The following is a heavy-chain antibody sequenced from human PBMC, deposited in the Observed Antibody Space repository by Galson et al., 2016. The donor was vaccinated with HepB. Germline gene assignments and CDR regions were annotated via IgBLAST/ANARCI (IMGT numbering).Heavy chain of an antibody. CDR2: INPSDGST. Sequence: SVKVSCKASGYSFTNYYMQWVRQAPGQGLEWMGIINPSDGSTNSAQKIQGRVSMTRDTSTNTVYMELRRLRSDDTAVYFCARRDGSYFDYWGQGTLVIVSS. CDR1: GYSFTNYY. D-gene: IGHD1-26*01. V-gene: IGHV1-46*01. J-gene: IGHJ4*02. CDR3: ARRDGSYFDY.